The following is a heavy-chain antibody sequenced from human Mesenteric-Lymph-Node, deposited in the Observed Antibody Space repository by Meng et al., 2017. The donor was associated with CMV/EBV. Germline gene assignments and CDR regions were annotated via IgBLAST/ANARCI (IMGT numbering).Heavy chain of an antibody. Sequence: EGQLVESGGGVVQPGGSLRLSCVDSGFTFTSYWMHWVRQVPGEGLVWVSRINTDGSITSYADSVKGRFTISRDNAKNTLYLQMSDLRADDSAVYYCIKDLVGKRGDWGQGTLVTVSS. D-gene: IGHD1-1*01. V-gene: IGHV3-74*01. CDR1: GFTFTSYW. J-gene: IGHJ4*02. CDR2: INTDGSIT. CDR3: IKDLVGKRGD.